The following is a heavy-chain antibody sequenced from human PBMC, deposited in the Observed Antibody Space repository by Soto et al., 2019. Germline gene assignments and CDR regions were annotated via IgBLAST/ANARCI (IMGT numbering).Heavy chain of an antibody. Sequence: SETLPLTCTVSGASVSSGSYCWSWIRKPPGKGLEWIGYIYYTGTTDYNPSLKRRVTISVDMSKNQISLNLTSVTAADTAVYFCARALSTNEGWFDPWGQGSLVTVSS. CDR1: GASVSSGSYC. J-gene: IGHJ5*02. D-gene: IGHD2-8*01. CDR3: ARALSTNEGWFDP. CDR2: IYYTGTT. V-gene: IGHV4-61*01.